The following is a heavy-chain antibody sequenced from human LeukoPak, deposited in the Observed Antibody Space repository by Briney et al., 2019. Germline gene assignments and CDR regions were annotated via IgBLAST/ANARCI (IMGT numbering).Heavy chain of an antibody. CDR2: VSGRGERT. J-gene: IGHJ6*02. Sequence: PGGSLRLSYAASGFSFNSYAMSWVRQAPGKGLEGVSAVSGRGERTYYADFVQGRFSISRDNSKDTVYLQMNSLRAGDTAIYYCANQPGLYDSGWSWTYHFFGVDVWGQGTTVTVSS. V-gene: IGHV3-23*01. CDR3: ANQPGLYDSGWSWTYHFFGVDV. CDR1: GFSFNSYA. D-gene: IGHD6-19*01.